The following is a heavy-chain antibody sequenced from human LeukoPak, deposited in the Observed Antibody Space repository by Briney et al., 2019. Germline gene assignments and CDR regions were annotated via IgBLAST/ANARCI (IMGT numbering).Heavy chain of an antibody. V-gene: IGHV3-21*01. D-gene: IGHD1-26*01. CDR2: ISSSSSYI. CDR3: ARDQPLYSGSYGY. Sequence: PGGSLRLSCAASGFTFATDSMNWVRQAPGKGLEWVSSISSSSSYIYYADSVKGRFTISRDNAKNSLYLQMNSLRAEDTAVYYCARDQPLYSGSYGYWGQGTLVTVSS. CDR1: GFTFATDS. J-gene: IGHJ4*02.